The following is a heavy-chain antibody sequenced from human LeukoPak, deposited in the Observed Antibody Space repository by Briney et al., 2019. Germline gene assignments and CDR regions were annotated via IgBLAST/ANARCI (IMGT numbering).Heavy chain of an antibody. Sequence: SDPLSLPCSVSVRFIKRYYWIWLRQPRGRALVCFGHCYDSSSTTYNPSLKSRDAISLDAAKDQFSLRLSSVTAADTALYYCERVRWLNAYYHYYYMDVWGKGTTVIVS. CDR3: ERVRWLNAYYHYYYMDV. CDR2: CYDSSST. J-gene: IGHJ6*03. D-gene: IGHD3-22*01. V-gene: IGHV4-59*07. CDR1: VRFIKRYY.